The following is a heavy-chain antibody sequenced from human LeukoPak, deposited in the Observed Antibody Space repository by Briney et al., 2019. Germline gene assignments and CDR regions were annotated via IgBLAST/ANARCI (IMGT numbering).Heavy chain of an antibody. CDR3: AKSRGGSYFDY. V-gene: IGHV3-20*04. CDR1: GFTFSDYY. Sequence: GGSLRLSCAASGFTFSDYYMSWIRQSPGKGLEWVSGINWNGGSTGYADSVKGRFTISRDNAKNSLYLQMNSLRAEDMALYYCAKSRGGSYFDYWGQGTLVTVSS. CDR2: INWNGGST. D-gene: IGHD3-16*01. J-gene: IGHJ4*02.